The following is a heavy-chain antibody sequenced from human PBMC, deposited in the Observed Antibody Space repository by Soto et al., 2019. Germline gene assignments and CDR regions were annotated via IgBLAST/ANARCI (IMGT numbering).Heavy chain of an antibody. Sequence: QLQLQESGPGLVKPSETLSLTCTVSGGSISSSSYYWGWIRQPPGKGLEWIGSIYYSGSTYYNPSLKSRVTISVDTSKNQFSLKLSSVTAADTAVYYCARLSGYDGRFDYWGQGTLVTVSS. CDR3: ARLSGYDGRFDY. D-gene: IGHD5-12*01. CDR1: GGSISSSSYY. J-gene: IGHJ4*02. V-gene: IGHV4-39*01. CDR2: IYYSGST.